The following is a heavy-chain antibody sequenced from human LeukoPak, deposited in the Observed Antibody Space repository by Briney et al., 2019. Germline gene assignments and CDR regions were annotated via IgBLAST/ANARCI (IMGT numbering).Heavy chain of an antibody. V-gene: IGHV3-15*01. Sequence: GGSLRLSCAASGFTISNAWMSWVRQAPGKGLEWVGRIKSKTDGGTTDYAAPVKGRFTISRDDSKNTLYLQMNSLKTEDTAVYYCTTDPWDPFWSGYVDYWGQGTLVTVSS. CDR2: IKSKTDGGTT. CDR1: GFTISNAW. CDR3: TTDPWDPFWSGYVDY. J-gene: IGHJ4*02. D-gene: IGHD3-3*01.